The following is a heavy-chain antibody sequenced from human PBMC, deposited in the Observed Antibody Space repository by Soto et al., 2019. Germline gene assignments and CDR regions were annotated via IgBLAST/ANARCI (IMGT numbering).Heavy chain of an antibody. CDR2: ISSSSIYI. CDR3: ARAPYYYDSSVYWAY. V-gene: IGHV3-21*01. J-gene: IGHJ4*02. D-gene: IGHD3-22*01. CDR1: GFTFSSYS. Sequence: EVQLVESGGGPVKPGGSLRLSCAASGFTFSSYSMNWVRQAPGKGLEWVSSISSSSIYIYYADSVKGRFTISRDNAKNSLYLQMNSLRAEDTAVYYCARAPYYYDSSVYWAYWGQGTLVTVSS.